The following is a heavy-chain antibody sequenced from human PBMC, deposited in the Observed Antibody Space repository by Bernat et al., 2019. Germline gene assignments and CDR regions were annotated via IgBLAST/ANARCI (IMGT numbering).Heavy chain of an antibody. CDR3: ARDGGQPVGLDS. CDR2: IYTGGTT. CDR1: GFTVSSNY. Sequence: EVQLVESGGGLVQPGGSLRLSCAASGFTVSSNYMNWVRQAPGKGLEWVSIIYTGGTTNYAGSVKSRFTISRDNSKNTLYLQLDILRVEDTAVCYCARDGGQPVGLDSWGQGTLVTVSS. D-gene: IGHD6-6*01. J-gene: IGHJ4*02. V-gene: IGHV3-66*01.